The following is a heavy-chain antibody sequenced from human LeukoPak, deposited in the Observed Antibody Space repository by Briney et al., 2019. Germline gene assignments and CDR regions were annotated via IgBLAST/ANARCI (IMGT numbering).Heavy chain of an antibody. CDR2: ISSSSSYT. V-gene: IGHV3-11*03. CDR3: AKGGYQYYFDY. Sequence: GGPLRLSCAASGFTFSDDYMSWIRQAPGKGLEWVSYISSSSSYTNYADSVKGRFTISRDNAKNSLYLQMNSLRAEDTAVYYCAKGGYQYYFDYWGQGTLVTVPS. J-gene: IGHJ4*02. CDR1: GFTFSDDY. D-gene: IGHD5-12*01.